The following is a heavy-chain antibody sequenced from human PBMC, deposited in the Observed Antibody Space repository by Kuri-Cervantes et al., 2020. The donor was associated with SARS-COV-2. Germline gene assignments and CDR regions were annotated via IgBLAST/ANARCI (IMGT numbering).Heavy chain of an antibody. CDR1: GYTFSGGYY. CDR2: INPNSGGT. J-gene: IGHJ6*02. D-gene: IGHD3-10*01. V-gene: IGHV1-2*04. CDR3: ARGMVRGVIQYYYYGMDV. Sequence: ASVKVSCKASGYTFSGGYYMYWVRQAPGQGLEWMGWINPNSGGTNYAQKFQGWVTMTRDTSISTAYMELSRLRSDDTAVYYCARGMVRGVIQYYYYGMDVWGQGNTVTVSS.